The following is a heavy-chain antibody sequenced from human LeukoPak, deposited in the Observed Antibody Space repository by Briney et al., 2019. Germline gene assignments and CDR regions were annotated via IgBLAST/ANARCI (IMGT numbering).Heavy chain of an antibody. V-gene: IGHV3-30-3*01. CDR2: ISYDGSNK. D-gene: IGHD3-22*01. Sequence: GRSLRLSCAASGFTFSSYTMHWVRQAPGKGLEWVAVISYDGSNKYYADSVKGRFTISRDNSKNTLYLQMNSLRADDTAVYYCAPSSSGYYVHFDYWGQGTLVTISS. CDR1: GFTFSSYT. CDR3: APSSSGYYVHFDY. J-gene: IGHJ4*02.